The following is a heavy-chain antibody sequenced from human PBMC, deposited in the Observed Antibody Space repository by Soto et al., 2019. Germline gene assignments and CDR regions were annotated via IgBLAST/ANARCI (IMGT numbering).Heavy chain of an antibody. V-gene: IGHV3-23*01. CDR3: ARDQLRPGILYSLGVLLPEYGL. CDR1: GFAFSTFA. CDR2: ISVSGNNA. J-gene: IGHJ4*02. D-gene: IGHD3-22*01. Sequence: GGSLRLSCAASGFAFSTFAMTWVRQALGKGLEWVAAISVSGNNAYYADSVKGRFTISRDNSQNSVFLQMSSLRADDTAVYYCARDQLRPGILYSLGVLLPEYGLWGQGTLVTVS.